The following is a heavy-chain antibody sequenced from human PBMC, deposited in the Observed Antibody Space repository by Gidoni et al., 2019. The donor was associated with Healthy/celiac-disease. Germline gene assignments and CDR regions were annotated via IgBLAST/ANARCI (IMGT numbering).Heavy chain of an antibody. J-gene: IGHJ4*02. CDR2: INPSGGST. D-gene: IGHD2-15*01. CDR3: ARDIVGSGGSSYFDY. Sequence: QVQLVQSGAEVKKPGASVKVSCTASGYTFTSYYMHWVRQAPGQGLEWMGIINPSGGSTSYAQKFQGRVTMTRDTSTSTVYMELSSLRSEDTAVYYCARDIVGSGGSSYFDYWGQGTLVTVSS. V-gene: IGHV1-46*01. CDR1: GYTFTSYY.